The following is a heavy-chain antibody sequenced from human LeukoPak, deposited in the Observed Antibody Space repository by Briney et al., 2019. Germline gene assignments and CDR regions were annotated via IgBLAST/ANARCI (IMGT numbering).Heavy chain of an antibody. J-gene: IGHJ1*01. CDR2: IYHSGST. CDR1: GGSISSSNW. D-gene: IGHD5-18*01. Sequence: SGTLSLTCAVSGGSISSSNWWSWVRQPPGKGLEWIGEIYHSGSTNYNPSLKSRVTISVDTSKNQFSLKLSSVTAADTAVYYCARSYGYRYFQHWGQGTLVTVSS. CDR3: ARSYGYRYFQH. V-gene: IGHV4-4*02.